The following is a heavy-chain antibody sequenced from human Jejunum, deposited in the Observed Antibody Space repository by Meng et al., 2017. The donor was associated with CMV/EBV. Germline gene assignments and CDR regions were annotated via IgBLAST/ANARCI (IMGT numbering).Heavy chain of an antibody. D-gene: IGHD6-19*01. V-gene: IGHV3-48*03. J-gene: IGHJ5*02. CDR1: GVNFSKYE. Sequence: SGVNFSKYEMSWVRQAPRKGLEWLKYISSSGDRTYYAESVKGRFTTSRDNGKNLLYLHMNSLRAEDTAIYYCASNLGQWLDWFDPWGQGTQVTVSS. CDR3: ASNLGQWLDWFDP. CDR2: ISSSGDRT.